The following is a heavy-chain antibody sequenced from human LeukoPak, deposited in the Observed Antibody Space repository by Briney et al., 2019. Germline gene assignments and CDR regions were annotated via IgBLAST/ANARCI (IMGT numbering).Heavy chain of an antibody. J-gene: IGHJ4*02. CDR1: GFTFDDYA. Sequence: GGSLRLSCAASGFTFDDYAMHWVRQAPGKGLEWVSGISWNSGSIGYADSVKGRFTISRDNAKNSLYLQMNSLRAEDAAVYYCARNLRSQWLAEGGYLDYWGQGTLVTVSS. D-gene: IGHD6-19*01. CDR3: ARNLRSQWLAEGGYLDY. CDR2: ISWNSGSI. V-gene: IGHV3-9*01.